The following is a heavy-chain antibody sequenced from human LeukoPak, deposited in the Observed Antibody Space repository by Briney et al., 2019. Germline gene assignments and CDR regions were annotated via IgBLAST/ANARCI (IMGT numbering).Heavy chain of an antibody. CDR2: IRYDGSNK. D-gene: IGHD5-18*01. Sequence: GGSLRLSCAASGFTFSSYGMHWVRQAPGKGLEWVAFIRYDGSNKYYADSVKGRFTISRDNSKNTLYLQMNSLRAEDTAVYYCAKDLGYSYGPDAFDIWGQGTMVTVSS. V-gene: IGHV3-30*02. J-gene: IGHJ3*02. CDR1: GFTFSSYG. CDR3: AKDLGYSYGPDAFDI.